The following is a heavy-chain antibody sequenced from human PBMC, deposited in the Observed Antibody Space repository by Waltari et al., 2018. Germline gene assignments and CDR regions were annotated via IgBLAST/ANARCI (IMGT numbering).Heavy chain of an antibody. J-gene: IGHJ6*02. CDR3: ARDFNRGRIAALPGNPALGGMDV. Sequence: EVQLVESGGGLVQPGGSLSLSCAASGFTFSSYWMSWVRQAPGKGLEWVANIKQDGSEKYYVDSVKGRFTISRDNAKNSLYLQMNSLRAEDTAVYYCARDFNRGRIAALPGNPALGGMDVWGQGTTVTVSS. CDR1: GFTFSSYW. V-gene: IGHV3-7*03. CDR2: IKQDGSEK. D-gene: IGHD6-6*01.